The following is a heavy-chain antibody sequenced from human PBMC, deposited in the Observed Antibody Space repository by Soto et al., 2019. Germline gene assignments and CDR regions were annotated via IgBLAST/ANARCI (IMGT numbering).Heavy chain of an antibody. Sequence: QVQLVQSGAEVKKPGASVKVSCKASGYTFTSYYMHWVRQAPGQGLEWMGIINPSGGSTSYAQKFQGRVTMTRDTSTSTVYMELSSLRSEDTAVYYCARVGRMATAGNWFDPWGQGTLVTVSS. CDR2: INPSGGST. J-gene: IGHJ5*02. V-gene: IGHV1-46*01. D-gene: IGHD5-12*01. CDR1: GYTFTSYY. CDR3: ARVGRMATAGNWFDP.